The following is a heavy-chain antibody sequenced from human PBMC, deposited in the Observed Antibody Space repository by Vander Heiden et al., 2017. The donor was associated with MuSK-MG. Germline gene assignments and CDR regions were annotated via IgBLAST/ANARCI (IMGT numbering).Heavy chain of an antibody. V-gene: IGHV3-48*04. D-gene: IGHD3-22*01. J-gene: IGHJ4*02. CDR1: GFTFRSYS. CDR3: ARGAQYYYDSSGYLFDY. CDR2: ISSSSSTI. Sequence: EVQLVESGGGLVQPGGSLRISCAASGFTFRSYSLTWVRQAQGKGLEWVSYISSSSSTIDYADSVKGRFPISRDNAKNSLDLQMNSLRAEDTAVYYCARGAQYYYDSSGYLFDYWGQGTLVTVSS.